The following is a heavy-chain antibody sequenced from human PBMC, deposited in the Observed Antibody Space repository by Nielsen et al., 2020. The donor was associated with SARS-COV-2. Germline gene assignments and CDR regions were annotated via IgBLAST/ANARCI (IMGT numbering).Heavy chain of an antibody. J-gene: IGHJ4*02. V-gene: IGHV3-30*04. D-gene: IGHD3-22*01. CDR1: GFTFSHYA. CDR2: ISYDGSNK. Sequence: GESLKISCVASGFTFSHYAIHWVHQAPGKGLEWVAIISYDGSNKYYADSVKGRFTISRDDSKNTLYLQMNSLRPEDTAVYYCARDSWDSLRYFVHWGQGAQVTVSS. CDR3: ARDSWDSLRYFVH.